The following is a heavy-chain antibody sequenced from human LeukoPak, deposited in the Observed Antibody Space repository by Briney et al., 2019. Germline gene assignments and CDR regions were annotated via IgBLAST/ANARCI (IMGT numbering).Heavy chain of an antibody. CDR1: GFTFSSYS. J-gene: IGHJ6*03. V-gene: IGHV3-21*01. CDR2: ISSSSSYI. CDR3: AREGRDPYYYYMDV. Sequence: GGSLRLSCAASGFTFSSYSMNWVRQAPGKGLEWVSSISSSSSYIYYADSVKGRFTISRDNAKNSLYLQMNSLRAEDTAMYYCAREGRDPYYYYMDVWGKGTTVTVSS.